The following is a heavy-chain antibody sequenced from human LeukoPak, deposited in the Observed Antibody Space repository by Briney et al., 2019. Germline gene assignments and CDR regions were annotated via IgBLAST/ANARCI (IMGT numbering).Heavy chain of an antibody. J-gene: IGHJ4*02. CDR1: GYTFTSYY. D-gene: IGHD3-10*01. Sequence: AASVTVSCKASGYTFTSYYMHWVRQAPGQGLEWMGIINPSGGSTSYARKFQGRVTMTRDTSTSTVYMELSSLRSDDTAVYYCARDAPFLWFGELCDYWGQGTLVTVSS. CDR2: INPSGGST. CDR3: ARDAPFLWFGELCDY. V-gene: IGHV1-46*01.